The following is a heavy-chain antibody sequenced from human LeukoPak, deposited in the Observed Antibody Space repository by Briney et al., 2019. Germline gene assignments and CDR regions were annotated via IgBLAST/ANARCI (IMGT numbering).Heavy chain of an antibody. V-gene: IGHV4-59*08. CDR2: IFYSGST. CDR3: ARLSREQWLVRGYFDL. CDR1: GGSISSYY. D-gene: IGHD6-19*01. Sequence: PSETLSLTCTVSGGSISSYYWSWIRQPPGKGLEWIGYIFYSGSTNYNPSLRSRVTISVDTSKSQFSLNLSSVTAADTAVYYCARLSREQWLVRGYFDLWGRGTLVTVSS. J-gene: IGHJ2*01.